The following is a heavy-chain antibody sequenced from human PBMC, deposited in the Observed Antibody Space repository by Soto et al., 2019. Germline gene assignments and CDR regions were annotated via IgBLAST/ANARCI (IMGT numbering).Heavy chain of an antibody. D-gene: IGHD5-12*01. J-gene: IGHJ6*03. V-gene: IGHV3-15*01. CDR2: IKSKTDGGTT. Sequence: GGSLRLCCAASGVTLSNAWMSWVRQAPGKGLEWVGRIKSKTDGGTTDYAAHVKGRFTISRDDSKNTLYLQMNSLKTEDTAVYYCTTRDIVATEGIYYYYMDVWGKGTTVTVPS. CDR3: TTRDIVATEGIYYYYMDV. CDR1: GVTLSNAW.